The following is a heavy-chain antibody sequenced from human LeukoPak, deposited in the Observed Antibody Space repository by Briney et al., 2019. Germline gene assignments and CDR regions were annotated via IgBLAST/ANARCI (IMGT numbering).Heavy chain of an antibody. CDR1: GGSISSSNW. Sequence: SETLSLTCAVSGGSISSSNWWSWVRQPPGTGLEWIGEIYHSGSTNYNPSLKSRVTISVDKSKNQFSLKLSSVTAADTAVYYCARLTTVYEYFDYWGQGTLVTVSS. CDR2: IYHSGST. D-gene: IGHD4-11*01. V-gene: IGHV4-4*02. CDR3: ARLTTVYEYFDY. J-gene: IGHJ4*02.